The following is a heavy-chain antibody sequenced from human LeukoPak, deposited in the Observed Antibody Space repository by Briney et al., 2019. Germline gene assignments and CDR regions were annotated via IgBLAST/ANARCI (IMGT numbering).Heavy chain of an antibody. CDR2: LDNNGDNT. J-gene: IGHJ4*02. V-gene: IGHV3-23*01. CDR1: GYTFTTYG. CDR3: AKDSGPYSSGSIYFDY. Sequence: TGGTLRLSCVGSGYTFTTYGMSWVRQAPGKGLEWVSGLDNNGDNTYYADSVKGRFTISRDNSKNTLYLQMKSPRAEDTAVYYCAKDSGPYSSGSIYFDYWGQGTLVTVSS. D-gene: IGHD6-19*01.